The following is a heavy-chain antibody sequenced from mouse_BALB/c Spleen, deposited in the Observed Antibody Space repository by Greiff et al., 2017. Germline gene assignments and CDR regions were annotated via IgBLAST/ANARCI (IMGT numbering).Heavy chain of an antibody. CDR3: ARNEYYGSSYDWYFDV. V-gene: IGHV2-2*02. J-gene: IGHJ1*01. CDR1: GFSLTSYG. D-gene: IGHD1-1*01. CDR2: IWSGGST. Sequence: VMLVESGPGLVQPSQSLSITCTVSGFSLTSYGVHWVRQSPGKGLEWLGVIWSGGSTDYNAAFISRLSISKDNSKSQVFFKMNSLQANDTAIYYCARNEYYGSSYDWYFDVWGAGTTVTVSS.